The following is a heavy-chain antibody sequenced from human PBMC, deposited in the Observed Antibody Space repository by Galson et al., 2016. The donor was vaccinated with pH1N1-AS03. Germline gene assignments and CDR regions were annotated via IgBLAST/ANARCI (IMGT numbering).Heavy chain of an antibody. Sequence: SLRLSCAASGFSFSTYWMYWVRQAPGKGLVWLARINGDATTTNYADSVRGRFTISRDNAKNMLHLQMNSLRVEDTANYFCAKEVGSSGWFDACDLWGQGTVVTVSS. D-gene: IGHD6-19*01. J-gene: IGHJ3*01. V-gene: IGHV3-74*01. CDR1: GFSFSTYW. CDR3: AKEVGSSGWFDACDL. CDR2: INGDATTT.